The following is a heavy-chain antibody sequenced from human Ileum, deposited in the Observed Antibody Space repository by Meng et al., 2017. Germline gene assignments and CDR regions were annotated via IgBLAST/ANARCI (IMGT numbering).Heavy chain of an antibody. Sequence: VNKPGAAVTLSCKTFAYTFTDYFLYWVRHAPVQGLDWMGLIYPRTGDTRYTQKLQGSVTMTSDTSISTVYMEVTNLRDDDTAVYYCARDLAGLVGYWGQGTLVTVSS. CDR1: AYTFTDYF. V-gene: IGHV1-2*02. J-gene: IGHJ4*02. CDR2: IYPRTGDT. D-gene: IGHD6-19*01. CDR3: ARDLAGLVGY.